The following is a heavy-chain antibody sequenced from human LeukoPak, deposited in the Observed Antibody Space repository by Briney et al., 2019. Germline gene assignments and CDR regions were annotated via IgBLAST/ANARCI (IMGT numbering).Heavy chain of an antibody. V-gene: IGHV3-9*01. CDR1: GFTFDDYA. CDR2: LSWNSGDI. J-gene: IGHJ4*02. CDR3: VKDVGQQQGHFHH. Sequence: PGGSLRLSCAASGFTFDDYAMHWVRQAPGKGLEWVSGLSWNSGDIGYADSVKGRFTISRDNAKNSLYLQMNSLRAEDTALYYCVKDVGQQQGHFHHWGQGTLVTVSS. D-gene: IGHD6-13*01.